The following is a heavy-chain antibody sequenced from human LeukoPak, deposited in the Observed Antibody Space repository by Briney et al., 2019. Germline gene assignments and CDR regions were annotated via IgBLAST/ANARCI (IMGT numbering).Heavy chain of an antibody. V-gene: IGHV3-23*01. D-gene: IGHD1-26*01. J-gene: IGHJ6*03. CDR1: EFTFSSYA. CDR2: ISGSGGST. Sequence: GGSLRLSCAASEFTFSSYAMSWVRQAPGKGLEWASAISGSGGSTYYADSVKGRFTISRDNSKNTLYLQMNSLRAEDTAVYYCAKDSGSSALYYMDVWGKGTTVTVSS. CDR3: AKDSGSSALYYMDV.